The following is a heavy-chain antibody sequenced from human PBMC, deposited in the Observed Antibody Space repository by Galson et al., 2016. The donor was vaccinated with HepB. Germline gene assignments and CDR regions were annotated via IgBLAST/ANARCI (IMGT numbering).Heavy chain of an antibody. CDR3: AREEGVIIVGDDVFGI. Sequence: SVKVSCKASGYTFSNSAIHWVRQAPGQGLERMGWIIVGNGKTNYAQKFQGRVTITSDTSATTVYMELSGLTSEDTAVYYCAREEGVIIVGDDVFGIWGHGTMVTVSS. V-gene: IGHV1-3*01. J-gene: IGHJ3*02. CDR2: IIVGNGKT. CDR1: GYTFSNSA. D-gene: IGHD3-22*01.